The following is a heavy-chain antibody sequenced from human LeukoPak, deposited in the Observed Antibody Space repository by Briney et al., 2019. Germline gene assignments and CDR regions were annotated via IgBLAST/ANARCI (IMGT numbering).Heavy chain of an antibody. D-gene: IGHD3-22*01. V-gene: IGHV1-69*05. Sequence: ASVKVSCKASGGTFSSYAISWVRQAPGQGLEWMRRISPIFGTANYAQKFEGRVTITTDESTSTAYMELSSLRSEDTAVYYCARVNNYYDSSGYYPLDYWGQGTLVTVSS. CDR2: ISPIFGTA. J-gene: IGHJ4*02. CDR1: GGTFSSYA. CDR3: ARVNNYYDSSGYYPLDY.